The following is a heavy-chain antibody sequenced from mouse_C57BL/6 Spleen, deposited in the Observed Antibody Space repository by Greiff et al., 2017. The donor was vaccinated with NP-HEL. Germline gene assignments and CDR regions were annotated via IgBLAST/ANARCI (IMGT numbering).Heavy chain of an antibody. CDR3: ARAPGSYYFDY. V-gene: IGHV3-1*01. D-gene: IGHD1-1*02. CDR2: ISYSGST. CDR1: GYSITSGYD. Sequence: VQLKESGPGMVKPSQSLSLTCTVTGYSITSGYDWHWIRHFPGNKLEWMGYISYSGSTNYNPSLKSRISITHDTSKNHFFLKLNSVTTEDTATYYCARAPGSYYFDYWGQGTTLTVSS. J-gene: IGHJ2*01.